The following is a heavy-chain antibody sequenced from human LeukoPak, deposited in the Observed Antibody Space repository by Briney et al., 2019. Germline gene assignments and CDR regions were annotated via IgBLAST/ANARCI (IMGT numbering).Heavy chain of an antibody. J-gene: IGHJ6*02. CDR1: GFSLSTSGMR. CDR2: IDWEDDK. V-gene: IGHV2-70*04. Sequence: SGPTLVNPTQTLTLTCTFSGFSLSTSGMRVSWIRQPPGKALEWLARIDWEDDKYSSTSLKTSLTISKDTPKTQVVLTMTNMDPVDTATYYCARPSRYYAMDVWGQGTTVTVSS. CDR3: ARPSRYYAMDV.